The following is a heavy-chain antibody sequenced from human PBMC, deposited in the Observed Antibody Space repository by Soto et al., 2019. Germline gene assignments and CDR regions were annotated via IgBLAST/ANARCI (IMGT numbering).Heavy chain of an antibody. V-gene: IGHV1-69*13. CDR2: IIPIFGTA. Sequence: SVKVSCKASGGTFSSYTISWVRQAPGQGLEWMGRIIPIFGTANYAQKFQGRVTITADESTSTAYMELSSLRSEDTAVYYCARDGYNSAFDAFDIWGQGTMVTVSS. CDR3: ARDGYNSAFDAFDI. CDR1: GGTFSSYT. D-gene: IGHD5-12*01. J-gene: IGHJ3*02.